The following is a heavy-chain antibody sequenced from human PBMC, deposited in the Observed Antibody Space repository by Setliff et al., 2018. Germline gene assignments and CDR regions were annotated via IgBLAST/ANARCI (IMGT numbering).Heavy chain of an antibody. CDR3: ARSDHSSGID. D-gene: IGHD3-10*01. V-gene: IGHV3-7*01. Sequence: GSLRLSCAASGFTFSSYAMSWVRQAPGKGLEWVAHINPDGGHTFYEDSVKGRFTISRDNAKNSLHLQVSSLRAEDVGVYYCARSDHSSGIDWGQGTLNTVSS. CDR1: GFTFSSYA. J-gene: IGHJ4*02. CDR2: INPDGGHT.